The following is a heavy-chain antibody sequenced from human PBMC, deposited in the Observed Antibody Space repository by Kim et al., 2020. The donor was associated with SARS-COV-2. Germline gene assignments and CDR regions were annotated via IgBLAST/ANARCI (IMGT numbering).Heavy chain of an antibody. J-gene: IGHJ4*02. V-gene: IGHV3-48*03. D-gene: IGHD2-15*01. CDR2: ISSSGSST. CDR1: GFTFSSYE. Sequence: GWSLRLSCAASGFTFSSYEMNWVRQAPGKGLECISYISSSGSSTYYADSVKGRFTNSRDNAKNSLYLQMNSLRVEDTAVYYCARDPYCSGGRCYGAGYFDRWGQGTQVTVSS. CDR3: ARDPYCSGGRCYGAGYFDR.